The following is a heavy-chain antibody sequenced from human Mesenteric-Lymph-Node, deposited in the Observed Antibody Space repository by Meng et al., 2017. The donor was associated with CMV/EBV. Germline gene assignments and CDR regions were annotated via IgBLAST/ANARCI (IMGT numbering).Heavy chain of an antibody. CDR3: ASYSSTSSFDK. CDR1: GHSISGGDHS. Sequence: CLFSGHSISGGDHSWSWIRQHPGKGLEWIGYIYYSVRTYYNPSLESRVTISADTSKNQFSLRLASVTAADTAVYYCASYSSTSSFDKWGQGTLVTVSS. J-gene: IGHJ4*02. V-gene: IGHV4-31*03. CDR2: IYYSVRT. D-gene: IGHD6-6*01.